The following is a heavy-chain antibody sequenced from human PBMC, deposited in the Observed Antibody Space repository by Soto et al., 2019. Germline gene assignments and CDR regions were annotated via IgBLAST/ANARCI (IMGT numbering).Heavy chain of an antibody. CDR1: GYTFTSYA. J-gene: IGHJ5*02. CDR3: ARDRCSGGSCFPIRNWFDP. V-gene: IGHV1-3*01. CDR2: INAGNGNT. D-gene: IGHD2-15*01. Sequence: QVQLVQSGAEVKKPGASVKVSCKASGYTFTSYAMHWVRQAPGQRLEWMGWINAGNGNTKYSQKFQGRVTITRDTSASTAYMAMSSLRSEDTAVYYCARDRCSGGSCFPIRNWFDPWGQGTLVTVSS.